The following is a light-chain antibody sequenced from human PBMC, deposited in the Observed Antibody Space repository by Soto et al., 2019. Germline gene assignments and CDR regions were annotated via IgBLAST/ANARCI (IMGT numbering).Light chain of an antibody. V-gene: IGKV1-27*01. J-gene: IGKJ1*01. Sequence: DIQMTQSPSSLSASVGDRVTITCRASQGITNYLASYQQKPGKVPKLLIYAASTLQTGVPSRFSGSGSGTDFTLTISSLQPEDGATYYCQKYNSYPRTFGQGTKVEIK. CDR1: QGITNY. CDR2: AAS. CDR3: QKYNSYPRT.